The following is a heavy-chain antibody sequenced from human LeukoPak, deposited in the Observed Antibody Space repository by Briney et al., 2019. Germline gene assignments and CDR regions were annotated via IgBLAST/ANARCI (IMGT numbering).Heavy chain of an antibody. V-gene: IGHV1-69*05. Sequence: IXXIFGTANYAQKFQGRVTITTDESTSTAYMELSSLRSEDTAVYYCARGNYDFWSGYSVYNWFDPWGQGTLVTVSS. CDR2: IXXIFGTA. D-gene: IGHD3-3*01. J-gene: IGHJ5*02. CDR3: ARGNYDFWSGYSVYNWFDP.